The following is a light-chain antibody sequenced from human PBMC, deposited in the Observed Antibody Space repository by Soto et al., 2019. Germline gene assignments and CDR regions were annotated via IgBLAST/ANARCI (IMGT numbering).Light chain of an antibody. CDR3: SSYTSGNPLYVV. J-gene: IGLJ2*01. CDR2: EVT. CDR1: SSDVGAYNY. Sequence: QSALTQPASVSGSPGQSITISCTGTSSDVGAYNYVSWYQQHPGKAPKLVIYEVTNRPSGVSNRFSGSKSGNTASLTISGLQAEDEADYYCSSYTSGNPLYVVFGGGTQLTDL. V-gene: IGLV2-14*01.